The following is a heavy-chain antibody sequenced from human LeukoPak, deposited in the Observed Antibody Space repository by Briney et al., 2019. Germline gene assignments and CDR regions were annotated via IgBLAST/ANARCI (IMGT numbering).Heavy chain of an antibody. D-gene: IGHD1-26*01. V-gene: IGHV4-39*07. CDR3: ARVGPGSLFDY. CDR1: GGSISSSSYY. J-gene: IGHJ4*02. CDR2: IYYSGST. Sequence: SETLSLTCTVSGGSISSSSYYWGWIRQPPGKGLEWIGSIYYSGSTYYNPSLKSRVTISVDTSKNQFSLKLSSVTAADTAVYYCARVGPGSLFDYWGQGTLVTVSS.